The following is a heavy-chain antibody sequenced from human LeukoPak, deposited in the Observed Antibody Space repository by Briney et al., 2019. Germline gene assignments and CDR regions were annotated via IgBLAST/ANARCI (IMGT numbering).Heavy chain of an antibody. CDR3: AELGITMIGGV. D-gene: IGHD3-10*02. CDR1: GFTFSSYW. V-gene: IGHV3-74*03. CDR2: ISSDGSST. J-gene: IGHJ6*04. Sequence: GGSLRLSCAASGFTFSSYWMHWVRQAPGKGLVWVARISSDGSSTTYADSVKGRFAISRDNSKNKVYLQMNSLRAEDTAVYYCAELGITMIGGVWGKGTTVTISS.